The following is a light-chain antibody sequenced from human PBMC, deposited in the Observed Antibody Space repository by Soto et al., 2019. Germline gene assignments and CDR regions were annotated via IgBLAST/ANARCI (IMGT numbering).Light chain of an antibody. CDR2: AAS. J-gene: IGKJ4*01. Sequence: AIQMTQSPSSLSASVGDRVTITCRASQGIRNDLGWYQQKPGKAPKLLIYAASSLQSGVPSRFSGSGSGTDFTLTISGLEPEDFAMYYCQQYGYLVTFGGGTKVDIK. CDR3: QQYGYLVT. V-gene: IGKV1-6*01. CDR1: QGIRND.